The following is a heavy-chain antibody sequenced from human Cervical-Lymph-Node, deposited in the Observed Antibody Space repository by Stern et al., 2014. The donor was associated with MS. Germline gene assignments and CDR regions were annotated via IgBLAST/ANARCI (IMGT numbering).Heavy chain of an antibody. J-gene: IGHJ1*01. V-gene: IGHV1-2*02. CDR2: INPNSGGT. D-gene: IGHD3-22*01. CDR1: GYTFIGYY. CDR3: ARSLGSGFWYFQH. Sequence: QVQLVQSGAEVKKPGASVKVSCKASGYTFIGYYMSRVRQAPGQGLEWMGWINPNSGGTKSAQKFQGRVTMTRDTSISTAYMELSSLRSDDTAVYYCARSLGSGFWYFQHWGQGTLVTVSS.